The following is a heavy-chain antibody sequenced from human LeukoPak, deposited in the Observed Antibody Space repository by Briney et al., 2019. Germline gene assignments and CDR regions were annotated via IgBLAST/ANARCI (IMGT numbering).Heavy chain of an antibody. J-gene: IGHJ4*02. D-gene: IGHD3-10*01. CDR2: IRYDGGKK. Sequence: GRSLTLSCAASGITFSTNGMHWVRQPPPQGKEWLAVIRYDGGKKYYGDSVRDRFTISRDNSKNTLYLQMNSLRAEDTAMYHCARALSSMVPDYWGQGTLLTVSS. V-gene: IGHV3-33*01. CDR1: GITFSTNG. CDR3: ARALSSMVPDY.